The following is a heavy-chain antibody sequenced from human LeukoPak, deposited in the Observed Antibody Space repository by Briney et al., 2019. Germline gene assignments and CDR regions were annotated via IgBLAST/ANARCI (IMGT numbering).Heavy chain of an antibody. J-gene: IGHJ4*02. V-gene: IGHV4-34*01. CDR2: INHSGRT. CDR1: GGSFSGYY. Sequence: SETLSLTCVVYGGSFSGYYWSWIRQPPGKGLEWIGEINHSGRTNYIPSIKSRVTISVDTSKNQFSLKLSSVTAADTAVYYCARGVASDKGEFDYWGQGTLVTVSS. CDR3: ARGVASDKGEFDY. D-gene: IGHD3-16*01.